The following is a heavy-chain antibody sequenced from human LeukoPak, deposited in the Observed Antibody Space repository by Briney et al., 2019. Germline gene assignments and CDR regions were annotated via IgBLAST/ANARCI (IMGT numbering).Heavy chain of an antibody. CDR2: ISGSDGST. CDR1: GFTFSSYA. CDR3: AKGGMVAATHFDY. D-gene: IGHD2-15*01. J-gene: IGHJ4*02. Sequence: GGSLRLSCAASGFTFSSYAMSWVRQAPGKGLEWVSTISGSDGSTYYADSVKGRFTISRDNSKNTLYLQMNSLRAEDTAVYYCAKGGMVAATHFDYWGRGTLVTVSS. V-gene: IGHV3-23*01.